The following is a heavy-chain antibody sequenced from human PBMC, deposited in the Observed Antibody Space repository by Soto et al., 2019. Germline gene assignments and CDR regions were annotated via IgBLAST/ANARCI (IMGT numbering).Heavy chain of an antibody. Sequence: SETLSLTCTVSGGSISSYYWIWIRQPPVKGLEFIGYIYYSWSTNYDPSLKSRFTIAVYTSKNQVSLKLSSVTAADTAVYYCARAYGDYVFDYWGQGTMVTVSS. CDR1: GGSISSYY. J-gene: IGHJ4*02. V-gene: IGHV4-59*01. CDR3: ARAYGDYVFDY. CDR2: IYYSWST. D-gene: IGHD4-17*01.